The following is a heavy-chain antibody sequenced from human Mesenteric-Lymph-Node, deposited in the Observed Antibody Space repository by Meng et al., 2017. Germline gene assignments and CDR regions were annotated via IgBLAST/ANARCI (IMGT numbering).Heavy chain of an antibody. J-gene: IGHJ6*02. CDR2: INSDGSST. V-gene: IGHV3-74*01. D-gene: IGHD3-22*01. CDR1: GFTFSSYW. Sequence: GGSLRLSCAASGFTFSSYWMHWVRQAPGKGLVWVSRINSDGSSTSYADSVKGRFTISRDNAKNTLYLQMNSLRAEDTAVYYCARGTYYDSSGYYYYYYGMDVWGQGTTVTVSS. CDR3: ARGTYYDSSGYYYYYYGMDV.